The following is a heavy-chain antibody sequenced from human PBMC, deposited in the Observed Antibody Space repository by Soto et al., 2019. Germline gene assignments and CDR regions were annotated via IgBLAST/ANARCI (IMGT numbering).Heavy chain of an antibody. CDR1: GGSISSSSYY. CDR2: IYYSGST. CDR3: ARHLLGYRSSPGGFDY. J-gene: IGHJ4*02. V-gene: IGHV4-39*01. Sequence: SETLSLTCTVSGGSISSSSYYWGWIRQPPGKGLEWIGSIYYSGSTYYNPSLKSRVTISVDTSKKQFSLELSSVTAADTAVYYCARHLLGYRSSPGGFDYWCQGILVTVS. D-gene: IGHD6-6*01.